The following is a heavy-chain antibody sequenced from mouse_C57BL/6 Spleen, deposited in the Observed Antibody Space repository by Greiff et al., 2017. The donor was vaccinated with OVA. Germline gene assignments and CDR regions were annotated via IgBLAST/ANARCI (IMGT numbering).Heavy chain of an antibody. CDR3: ARDRDPWFAY. CDR2: IHPNSGST. D-gene: IGHD2-14*01. Sequence: QVHVKQPGAELVKPGASVKLSCKASGYTFTSYWMHWVKQRPGQGLEWIGMIHPNSGSTNYNEKFKSKATLTVDKSSSTAYMQLSSLTSEDSAVYYCARDRDPWFAYWGQGTLVTVSA. V-gene: IGHV1-64*01. J-gene: IGHJ3*01. CDR1: GYTFTSYW.